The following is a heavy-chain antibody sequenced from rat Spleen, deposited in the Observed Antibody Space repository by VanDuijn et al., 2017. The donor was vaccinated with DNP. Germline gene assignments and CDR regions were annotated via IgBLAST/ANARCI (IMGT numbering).Heavy chain of an antibody. J-gene: IGHJ4*01. Sequence: EVQLQESGPGLVKPSQSLSLTCSVTGYSITSNYWGWIRKFPGNKMEWIGHIGYSGSTIYNPSLKSRISITRDTSKNQFFLQLNSVTTEDTATYYCARSVRATSYYAMDAWGQGTSVTVSS. V-gene: IGHV3-1*01. CDR1: GYSITSNY. CDR3: ARSVRATSYYAMDA. CDR2: IGYSGST. D-gene: IGHD1-3*01.